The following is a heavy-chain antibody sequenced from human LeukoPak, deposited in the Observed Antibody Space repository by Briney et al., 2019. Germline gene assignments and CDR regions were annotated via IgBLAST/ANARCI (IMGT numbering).Heavy chain of an antibody. CDR1: GGSIISYY. V-gene: IGHV4-59*08. Sequence: PSETLSLTCTVSGGSIISYYWSWIRQPPGKGLEWIGYIYYSGRTGYNPSLKNRVTISVDTSNNQFSLKLDSVTAADTAVYYCARHGGTVAINDAFDIWGQGTMATVSS. J-gene: IGHJ3*02. CDR2: IYYSGRT. D-gene: IGHD1/OR15-1a*01. CDR3: ARHGGTVAINDAFDI.